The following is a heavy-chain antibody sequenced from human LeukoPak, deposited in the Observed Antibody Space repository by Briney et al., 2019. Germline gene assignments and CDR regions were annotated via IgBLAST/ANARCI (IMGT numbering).Heavy chain of an antibody. CDR3: TRDWYGSSDL. V-gene: IGHV3-23*01. J-gene: IGHJ5*02. D-gene: IGHD6-6*01. Sequence: GGSLTLLCAASGYTFRRYAMSWVRQAPGKGLEWVSGLSGSGVSTYYAVSVKGRFTISRDNSKNTLYLQMDSLRAEDTAVYYCTRDWYGSSDLWGQGTLVTVSS. CDR1: GYTFRRYA. CDR2: LSGSGVST.